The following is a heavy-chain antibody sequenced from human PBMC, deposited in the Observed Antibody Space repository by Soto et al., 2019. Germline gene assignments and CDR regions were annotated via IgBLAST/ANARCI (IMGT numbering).Heavy chain of an antibody. D-gene: IGHD5-18*01. CDR1: GFAFNNAW. V-gene: IGHV3-15*01. CDR3: SHGYYQYFNS. Sequence: GGSLRLSCAASGFAFNNAWMSWVRQAPGKGPEWVGRIKSQTDGGTTDYAAPVKGRFTISRDDSENTLFLQMNSLKTEDTGVYYCSHGYYQYFNSWGQGTLVTVSS. J-gene: IGHJ4*02. CDR2: IKSQTDGGTT.